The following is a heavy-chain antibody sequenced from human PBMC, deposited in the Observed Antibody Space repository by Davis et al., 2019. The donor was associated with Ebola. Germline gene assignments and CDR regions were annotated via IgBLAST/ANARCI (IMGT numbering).Heavy chain of an antibody. CDR2: IDSSSTYI. CDR1: GFTFSSYN. V-gene: IGHV3-21*01. J-gene: IGHJ5*02. D-gene: IGHD2-2*01. Sequence: GESLKISCVASGFTFSSYNMNWVRQAPGKGLEWVSSIDSSSTYIYYADSLKGRLTISRDNAKNSLYLQMNSLRAEDTAVYYCARDRGSGCGGTTCYHRFDPWGQGTLVTVSS. CDR3: ARDRGSGCGGTTCYHRFDP.